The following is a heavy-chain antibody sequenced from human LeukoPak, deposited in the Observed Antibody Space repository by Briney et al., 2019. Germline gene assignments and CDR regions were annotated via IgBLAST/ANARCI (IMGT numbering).Heavy chain of an antibody. J-gene: IGHJ6*02. CDR2: INSDGSVT. CDR1: GFTFSSYW. D-gene: IGHD4-11*01. CDR3: ARGNYRTTYYYGMVV. Sequence: GGSLRLSCAASGFTFSSYWMHWVRQAPGKGLVWVSRINSDGSVTSYADSVKGRFTISRDNAKNTLYLQMNSPRGEDTALYYCARGNYRTTYYYGMVVWGQGTTVTVSS. V-gene: IGHV3-74*01.